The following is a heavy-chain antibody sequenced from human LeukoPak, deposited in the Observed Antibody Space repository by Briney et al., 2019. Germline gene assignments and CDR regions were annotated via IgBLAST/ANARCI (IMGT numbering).Heavy chain of an antibody. CDR1: GDTFSSYA. J-gene: IGHJ4*02. CDR2: IIPILGIA. V-gene: IGHV1-69*04. CDR3: ATPLIGYCSSTSCYGY. D-gene: IGHD2-2*01. Sequence: SVKVSCKAAGDTFSSYAISWVRQAPGQGLEWMGRIIPILGIANYAQKFQGRVTITADKSTSTAYMELSSLRSEDTTVYYCATPLIGYCSSTSCYGYWGPGTLVTVSS.